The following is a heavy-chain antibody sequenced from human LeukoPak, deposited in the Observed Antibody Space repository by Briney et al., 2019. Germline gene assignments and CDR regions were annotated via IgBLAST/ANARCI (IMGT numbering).Heavy chain of an antibody. CDR2: INGYNGNT. CDR3: VRDGNDAMDY. J-gene: IGHJ4*02. V-gene: IGHV1-18*01. Sequence: ASVKVSCKASGYTFINYGISWVRQAPGQGLEWLGWINGYNGNTHYAQKIQDRVTLTTDTSTSTAYMEVRSLTSDDTAVYYCVRDGNDAMDYWGQGTLVTVSS. D-gene: IGHD4-23*01. CDR1: GYTFINYG.